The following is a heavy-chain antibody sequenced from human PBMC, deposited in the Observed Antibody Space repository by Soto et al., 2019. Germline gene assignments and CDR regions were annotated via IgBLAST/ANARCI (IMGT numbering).Heavy chain of an antibody. CDR3: ARTTTTKSRDY. V-gene: IGHV3-23*01. CDR1: GFTFSSYD. Sequence: EVQLLESGGGLVQPGGSLGLSCAASGFTFSSYDMSLVRQAPGKGLEYVSSISVTGSGTYYADSVKGRFTISRDNSKNTLYLQMNSLRVEDTAVYYCARTTTTKSRDYWGQGTLVTVSS. CDR2: ISVTGSGT. J-gene: IGHJ4*02. D-gene: IGHD4-17*01.